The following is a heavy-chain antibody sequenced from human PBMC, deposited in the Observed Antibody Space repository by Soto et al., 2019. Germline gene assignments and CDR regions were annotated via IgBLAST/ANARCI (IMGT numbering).Heavy chain of an antibody. Sequence: EVQLVESGGGVVQPGGSLRLSCAVSGFTFSSFWMHWVRQAPGEGLVWVSRINTDGSSTSYADSVKGRFTISRDNAKNTLYLQMNSLRVEDTAMYYCAKRGVDTFGLSYWGQGTLVPVSS. J-gene: IGHJ4*02. D-gene: IGHD3-10*01. CDR3: AKRGVDTFGLSY. V-gene: IGHV3-74*01. CDR1: GFTFSSFW. CDR2: INTDGSST.